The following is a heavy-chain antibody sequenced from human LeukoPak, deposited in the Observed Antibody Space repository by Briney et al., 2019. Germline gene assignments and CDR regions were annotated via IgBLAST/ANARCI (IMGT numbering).Heavy chain of an antibody. CDR3: ARHVGLAARLMMNNWFDP. J-gene: IGHJ5*02. CDR2: IYYSGST. Sequence: SETLSLTCTVSGGSISSSSYYWGWIRQPPGKGLEWIGSIYYSGSTYYNPSLKSRVTISVDTSKNQFSLKLSSVTAADTAVYYCARHVGLAARLMMNNWFDPWGQGTLATVSS. CDR1: GGSISSSSYY. D-gene: IGHD6-6*01. V-gene: IGHV4-39*01.